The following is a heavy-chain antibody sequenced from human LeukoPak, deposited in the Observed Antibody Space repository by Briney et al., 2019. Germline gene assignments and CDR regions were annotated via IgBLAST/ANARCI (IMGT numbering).Heavy chain of an antibody. D-gene: IGHD3-3*01. CDR3: ARSDDSILDY. V-gene: IGHV3-48*01. CDR1: GFTFSSYN. J-gene: IGHJ4*02. Sequence: AGGSLRLSCAASGFTFSSYNMNWVRQAPGKGLKWVSYISSSSSTIYYADSVKGRFTISRDNAKNSLYLQMNSLRAEDTAVYYCARSDDSILDYWGQGTLVTVSS. CDR2: ISSSSSTI.